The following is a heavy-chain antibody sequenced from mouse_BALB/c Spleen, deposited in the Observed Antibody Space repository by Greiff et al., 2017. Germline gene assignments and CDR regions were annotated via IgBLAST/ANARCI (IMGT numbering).Heavy chain of an antibody. CDR2: IRLKSNNYAT. D-gene: IGHD1-1*01. CDR3: TREEDYGNAMDY. J-gene: IGHJ4*01. CDR1: GFTFSNYW. V-gene: IGHV6-6*02. Sequence: EVQLVESGGGLVQPGGSMKLSCVASGFTFSNYWMNWVRQSPEKGLEWVAEIRLKSNNYATHYAESVKGRFTISRDDSKSSVYLQMNNLSAEDTGIYYCTREEDYGNAMDYWGQGTSVTVSS.